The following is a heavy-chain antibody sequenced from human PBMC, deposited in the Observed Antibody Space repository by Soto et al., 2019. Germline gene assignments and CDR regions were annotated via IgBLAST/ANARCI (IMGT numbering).Heavy chain of an antibody. CDR1: GGSVSSDSYY. V-gene: IGHV4-61*01. CDR3: ARALKIPASGTYDY. D-gene: IGHD6-13*01. Sequence: QVQLQESGPGLVKPSETLSLTCTVSGGSVSSDSYYWSWIRQPPGKGLEWIGYIYYSGSTNYNPSLKSRVTTSVDTSRNQFSLKLSSMTAADTAVYYCARALKIPASGTYDYWGQGTLVTVSS. J-gene: IGHJ4*02. CDR2: IYYSGST.